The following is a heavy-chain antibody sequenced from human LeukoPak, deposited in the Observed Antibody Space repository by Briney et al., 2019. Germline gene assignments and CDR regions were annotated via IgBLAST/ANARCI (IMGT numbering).Heavy chain of an antibody. CDR3: ARVNCSGGSCYHDY. Sequence: SETLSLTCTVSGGSISSYYWSWSRQPPGKGLEWIGFIYHSGSTNYNPSLRSRVTISVDTSKNQFSLKLSSVTAADTAVYYCARVNCSGGSCYHDYWGQGSLVTVSS. D-gene: IGHD2-15*01. V-gene: IGHV4-59*01. CDR2: IYHSGST. CDR1: GGSISSYY. J-gene: IGHJ4*02.